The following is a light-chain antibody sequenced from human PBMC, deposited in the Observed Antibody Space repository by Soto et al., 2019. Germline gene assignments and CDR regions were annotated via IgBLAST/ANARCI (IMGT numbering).Light chain of an antibody. Sequence: IVLTQSPGTLSLSPGDRATLSCRASQSMSNSNLAWYQHKPGQAPRLLIYGASNRATGIPDRFSGSGSGTDFILTINRLEPEDFAVYYCQEFASNFGGGTKVEIK. CDR3: QEFASN. CDR1: QSMSNSN. V-gene: IGKV3-20*01. J-gene: IGKJ4*01. CDR2: GAS.